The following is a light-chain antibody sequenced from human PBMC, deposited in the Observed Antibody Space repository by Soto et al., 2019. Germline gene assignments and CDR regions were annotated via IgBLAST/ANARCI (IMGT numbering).Light chain of an antibody. Sequence: DIQLTQSPSFLSASVGDRVTITCRASQGISSYLAWYQQTPGKAPKLLIYASSTLQSAVPSRFSGSGYGTAFTLTISSLQPEDFATYYCQQLNTFPVTFGQGTRLDI. CDR2: ASS. J-gene: IGKJ5*01. V-gene: IGKV1-9*01. CDR3: QQLNTFPVT. CDR1: QGISSY.